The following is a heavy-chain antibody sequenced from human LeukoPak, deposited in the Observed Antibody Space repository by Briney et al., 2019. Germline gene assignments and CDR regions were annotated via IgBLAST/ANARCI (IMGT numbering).Heavy chain of an antibody. Sequence: PGGSLRLSCAASGFTFSSYGMHWVRQAPGKGLEWVAVISYDGSNKYYADSVKGRFTISRDNSKNTLYLQMNSLRAEDTAVYYCARSLGPIRGVTRGTFDYWGQGTLVTVSS. J-gene: IGHJ4*02. V-gene: IGHV3-30*03. CDR1: GFTFSSYG. D-gene: IGHD3-10*01. CDR2: ISYDGSNK. CDR3: ARSLGPIRGVTRGTFDY.